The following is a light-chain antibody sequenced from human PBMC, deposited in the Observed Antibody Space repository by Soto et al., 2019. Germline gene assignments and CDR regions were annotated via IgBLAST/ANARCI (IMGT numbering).Light chain of an antibody. CDR2: DVS. Sequence: QSALTQPASVSGSPGQSITISCTGTISDVSSYDYVSWYQHYPGKAPKLLIYDVSNRPSGVSDRFSGSKSGNTASLTISGLQAEDEADYYCTSYTTSSTFIFGSGTKLTVL. V-gene: IGLV2-14*03. J-gene: IGLJ1*01. CDR3: TSYTTSSTFI. CDR1: ISDVSSYDY.